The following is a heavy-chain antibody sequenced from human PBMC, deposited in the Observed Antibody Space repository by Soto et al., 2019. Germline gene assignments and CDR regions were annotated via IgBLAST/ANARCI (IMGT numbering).Heavy chain of an antibody. CDR3: ARGTYYYDSSGYYSAY. J-gene: IGHJ4*02. Sequence: GGSLRLSCAASGFTFSSYWMSWVRQAPGKGLEWVANIRQDGSEKYYVVSVKGRFTISRDNAKNSLYLQMNSLRAEDTAVYYCARGTYYYDSSGYYSAYWGQGTLVTVSS. CDR2: IRQDGSEK. CDR1: GFTFSSYW. D-gene: IGHD3-22*01. V-gene: IGHV3-7*05.